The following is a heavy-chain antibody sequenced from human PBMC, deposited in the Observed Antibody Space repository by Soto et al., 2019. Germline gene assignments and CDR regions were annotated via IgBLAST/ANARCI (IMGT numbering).Heavy chain of an antibody. V-gene: IGHV1-2*04. CDR2: INPNSGGT. Sequence: ASVKVSCKASGYTFTGYYRHWVRQAPGQGLEWMGWINPNSGGTNYAQKFQGWVTMTRDTSISTAYMELSRLRSDDTAVYYCARGITIFGVVNSDYWGQGTLVTVSS. CDR1: GYTFTGYY. CDR3: ARGITIFGVVNSDY. J-gene: IGHJ4*02. D-gene: IGHD3-3*01.